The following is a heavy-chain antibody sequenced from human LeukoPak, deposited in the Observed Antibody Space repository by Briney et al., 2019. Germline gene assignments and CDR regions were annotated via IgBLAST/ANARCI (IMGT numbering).Heavy chain of an antibody. D-gene: IGHD1-26*01. CDR1: GYTFTGYF. Sequence: GASVKVSCKASGYTFTGYFMHWVRQAPGQGFEWMGWIDPNSGGTNYAQNFQGRVTMTRDTSISTAYMELSRLRSDDTAVYYCASVRVTGSYGLDLGHWGQGTLVTVSS. CDR2: IDPNSGGT. V-gene: IGHV1-2*02. J-gene: IGHJ4*02. CDR3: ASVRVTGSYGLDLGH.